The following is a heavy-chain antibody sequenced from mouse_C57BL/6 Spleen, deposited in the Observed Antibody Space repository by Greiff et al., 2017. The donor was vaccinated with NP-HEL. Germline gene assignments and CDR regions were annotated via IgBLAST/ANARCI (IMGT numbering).Heavy chain of an antibody. CDR3: ARNSAYYAMDY. V-gene: IGHV5-17*01. Sequence: DVKLVESGGGLVKPGGSLKLSCAASGFTFSDYGMHWVRQAPEKGLEWVAYISSGSSTIYYADTVKGRFTISRDNAKNTLFLQMTSLRSEDTAMYYCARNSAYYAMDYWGQGTSVTVSS. J-gene: IGHJ4*01. CDR2: ISSGSSTI. CDR1: GFTFSDYG.